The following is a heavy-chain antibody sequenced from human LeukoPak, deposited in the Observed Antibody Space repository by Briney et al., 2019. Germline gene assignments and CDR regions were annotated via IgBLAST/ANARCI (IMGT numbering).Heavy chain of an antibody. CDR2: INPNSGGT. J-gene: IGHJ4*02. V-gene: IGHV1-2*02. CDR1: GYTFTDYY. D-gene: IGHD3-22*01. Sequence: ASVKVSCKASGYTFTDYYMHWVRQAPGQGLEWMGWINPNSGGTNYAQKFQGRVTMTRDTSTSTAYMELSRLRSDDTAVYYCARASYYYGSSGYPGYYFDYWGQGTLVTVSS. CDR3: ARASYYYGSSGYPGYYFDY.